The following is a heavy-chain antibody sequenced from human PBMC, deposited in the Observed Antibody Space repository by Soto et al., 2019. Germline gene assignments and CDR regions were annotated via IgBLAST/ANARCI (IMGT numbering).Heavy chain of an antibody. J-gene: IGHJ6*04. CDR3: ARAPTLGMDV. D-gene: IGHD7-27*01. Sequence: SETLSLTCTVSGGSISSYYWSWIRQPPGKGLEWIGYIYYSGSTNYDPSLKSRVTISVDTSKNQFSLKLSSVTAADTAVYYCARAPTLGMDVWGKGTTVTVSS. CDR1: GGSISSYY. V-gene: IGHV4-59*01. CDR2: IYYSGST.